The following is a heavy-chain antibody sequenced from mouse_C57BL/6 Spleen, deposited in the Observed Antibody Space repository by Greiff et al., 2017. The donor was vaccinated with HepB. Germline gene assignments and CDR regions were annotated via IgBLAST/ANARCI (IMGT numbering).Heavy chain of an antibody. CDR3: ARDHGNYEEAMDY. J-gene: IGHJ4*01. CDR1: GFTFSSYA. Sequence: EVKLVESGGGLVKPGGSLKLSCAASGFTFSSYAMSWVRQTPEKRLEWVATISDGGSYTYYPDNVKGRFTISRDNAKNNLYLQMSHLKSEDTAMYYCARDHGNYEEAMDYWGQGTSVTVSS. CDR2: ISDGGSYT. V-gene: IGHV5-4*01. D-gene: IGHD2-1*01.